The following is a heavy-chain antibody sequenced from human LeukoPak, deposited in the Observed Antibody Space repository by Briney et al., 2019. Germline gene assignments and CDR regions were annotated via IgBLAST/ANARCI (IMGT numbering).Heavy chain of an antibody. CDR2: INPSGGST. CDR1: GFTFTSYY. Sequence: PGGSLRLSCAASGFTFTSYYMHWVRQAPGQGLEWMGIINPSGGSTSYAQKFQGRVTMTRDTSTSTVYMELSSLRSEDTAVYYCARDKGGSLSRTFDPWGQGTLVTVSS. D-gene: IGHD1-26*01. J-gene: IGHJ5*02. V-gene: IGHV1-46*01. CDR3: ARDKGGSLSRTFDP.